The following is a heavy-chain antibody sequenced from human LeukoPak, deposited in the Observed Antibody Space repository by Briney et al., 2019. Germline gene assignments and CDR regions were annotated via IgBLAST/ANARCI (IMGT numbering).Heavy chain of an antibody. D-gene: IGHD3-10*01. CDR2: IYYSGST. Sequence: PSETLSLTCTVSGGSISSSSYYWGWIRQPPGKGLEWIGSIYYSGSTYYNPSLKSRVTISVDTSKNQFSLKLSSVTAADTAVYYCARYYSHYYGSGSYCRNAFDIWGQGTMVTVSS. CDR3: ARYYSHYYGSGSYCRNAFDI. V-gene: IGHV4-39*01. CDR1: GGSISSSSYY. J-gene: IGHJ3*02.